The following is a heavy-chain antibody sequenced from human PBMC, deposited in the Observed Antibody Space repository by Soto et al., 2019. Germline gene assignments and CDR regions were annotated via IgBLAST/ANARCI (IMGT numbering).Heavy chain of an antibody. D-gene: IGHD3-22*01. CDR1: GGSISSGGYY. V-gene: IGHV4-31*03. CDR2: IYYSGST. CDR3: ARVFQDDSSGYYPTLEYFQH. Sequence: PSETLSLTCTVSGGSISSGGYYWSWIRQHPGKGLEWIGYIYYSGSTYYNPSLKSRVTISVDTSKNQFSLKLSSVTAADTAVYYCARVFQDDSSGYYPTLEYFQHWGQGTLVTVSS. J-gene: IGHJ1*01.